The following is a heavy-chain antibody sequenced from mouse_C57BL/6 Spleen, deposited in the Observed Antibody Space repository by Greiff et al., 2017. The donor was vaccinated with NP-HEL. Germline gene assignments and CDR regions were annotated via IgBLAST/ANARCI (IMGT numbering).Heavy chain of an antibody. J-gene: IGHJ3*01. CDR1: GYTFTDYY. CDR2: INPYNGGT. CDR3: AITTVVATWFAY. D-gene: IGHD1-1*01. V-gene: IGHV1-19*01. Sequence: EVQLQQSGPVLVKPGASVKMSCKASGYTFTDYYMNWVKQSHGKSLEWIGVINPYNGGTSYNQKFKGKATLTVDKSSSTAYMELNSLTSEDSAVYYCAITTVVATWFAYWGQGTLVTVSA.